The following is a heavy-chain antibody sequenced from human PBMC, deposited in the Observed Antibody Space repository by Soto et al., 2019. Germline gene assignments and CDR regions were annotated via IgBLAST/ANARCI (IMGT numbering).Heavy chain of an antibody. J-gene: IGHJ4*02. CDR3: ARGVAPYYFDY. D-gene: IGHD2-15*01. Sequence: QVQLVQSGAEEKKPGASVKVSCKASGYTFTSYAMHWVRQAPGQRLEWMGWINAGNGNTRYSQKFQGRVTITRDTSASTAYMELSSLRSEDTAVYYCARGVAPYYFDYWGQGTLVTVSS. V-gene: IGHV1-3*05. CDR1: GYTFTSYA. CDR2: INAGNGNT.